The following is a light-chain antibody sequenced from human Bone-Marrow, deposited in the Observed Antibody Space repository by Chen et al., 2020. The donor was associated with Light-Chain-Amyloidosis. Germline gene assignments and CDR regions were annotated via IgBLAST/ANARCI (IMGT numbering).Light chain of an antibody. Sequence: QSALTQPASVSGSPGQSITISCTGTSSDVGNYDYVSWYQQHPGNAPEVQISVVSYRPSGVSTRFSGSKSGKTASLTSSGIQAEGEAHDYCSSYTSNNTGVFGGGTKLTVL. V-gene: IGLV2-14*01. CDR3: SSYTSNNTGV. CDR2: VVS. CDR1: SSDVGNYDY. J-gene: IGLJ3*02.